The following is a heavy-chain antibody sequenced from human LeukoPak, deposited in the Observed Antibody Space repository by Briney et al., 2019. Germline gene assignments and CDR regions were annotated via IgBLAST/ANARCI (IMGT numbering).Heavy chain of an antibody. D-gene: IGHD3-10*01. CDR1: GFTFSDYW. V-gene: IGHV3-7*01. CDR2: IKQDGSEK. Sequence: GGSLRLSCAASGFTFSDYWMSWVRQAPGKGLEWLAKIKQDGSEKHYVDSVAGRFTISRDNAKNSLFLQMHSLRAEDTAVYYCARARRITMVRGVPRSLDPWGQGTLVTVSS. CDR3: ARARRITMVRGVPRSLDP. J-gene: IGHJ5*02.